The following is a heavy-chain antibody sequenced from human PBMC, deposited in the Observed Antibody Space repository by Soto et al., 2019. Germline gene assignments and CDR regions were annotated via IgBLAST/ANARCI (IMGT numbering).Heavy chain of an antibody. CDR1: GGTFSNYA. Sequence: SVKVSCKASGGTFSNYAISWVRQAPGQALEWMGGIIPIFSTANYAQKFQGRVRLTADESTSTAYMELSSLRFEDTAVYYCARVTYSSGWYYFDYWGQGTLVTVSS. CDR3: ARVTYSSGWYYFDY. V-gene: IGHV1-69*13. D-gene: IGHD6-19*01. CDR2: IIPIFSTA. J-gene: IGHJ4*02.